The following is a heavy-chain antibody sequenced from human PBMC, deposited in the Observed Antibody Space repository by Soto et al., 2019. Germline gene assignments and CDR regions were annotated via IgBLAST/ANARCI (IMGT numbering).Heavy chain of an antibody. CDR2: INPTGGST. J-gene: IGHJ4*02. CDR3: ARNLATGDY. Sequence: QVQLVQSGAEVKKPGASVKLSCKASGYTFTSYYIHWVRQAPGQGLEWMAIINPTGGSTNYAQKFQGRVTVTRDTSTSTVYMELTSLRSEDTAVYYCARNLATGDYWGQGTLVTVSS. V-gene: IGHV1-46*01. D-gene: IGHD1-1*01. CDR1: GYTFTSYY.